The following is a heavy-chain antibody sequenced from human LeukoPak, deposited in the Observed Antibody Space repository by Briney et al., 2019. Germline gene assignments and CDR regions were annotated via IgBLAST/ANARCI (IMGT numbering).Heavy chain of an antibody. CDR1: GGSISSYY. CDR2: IFHTGTT. Sequence: PSETLSLTCTVSGGSISSYYWGWIRQSPEKGLEYIGYIFHTGTTNYNPSLKSRVTMSVDTSKNQLSLKLTSVTAADTAVYYCARHYGSGTYPLDYWGQGLLVTVSS. J-gene: IGHJ4*02. V-gene: IGHV4-59*01. D-gene: IGHD3-10*01. CDR3: ARHYGSGTYPLDY.